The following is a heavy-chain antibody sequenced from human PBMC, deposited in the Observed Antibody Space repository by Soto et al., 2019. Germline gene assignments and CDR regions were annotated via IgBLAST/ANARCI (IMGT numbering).Heavy chain of an antibody. CDR2: ISAYNGNT. CDR1: GYSFTSYD. V-gene: IGHV1-18*01. D-gene: IGHD3-10*01. CDR3: ARDGGYGSGRH. J-gene: IGHJ4*02. Sequence: QVQLVQSGSEVKKPGASVKVACKASGYSFTSYDITWVRKAPGQGFEWMGWISAYNGNTNYAPKLQGRVTMTTDTSTSTAYMELRSLRYDDTAVYYCARDGGYGSGRHWGQGTLVIVSS.